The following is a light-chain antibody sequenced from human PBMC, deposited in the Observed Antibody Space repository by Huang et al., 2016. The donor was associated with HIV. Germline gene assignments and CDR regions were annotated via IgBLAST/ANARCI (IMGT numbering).Light chain of an antibody. J-gene: IGKJ5*01. V-gene: IGKV1-16*01. CDR1: QDISKS. Sequence: DVQMTQSPSSLSASVGDTVTITCRASQDISKSLAWFQQKPGKAPKSLIYNAFKWKGGVPSRFSGSGSGTDFTLTINSLQPEDFATYYCQQYISFPITFGQGTRLDIK. CDR3: QQYISFPIT. CDR2: NAF.